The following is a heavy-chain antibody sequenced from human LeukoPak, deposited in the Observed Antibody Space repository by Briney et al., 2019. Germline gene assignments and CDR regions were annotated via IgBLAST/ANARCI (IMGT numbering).Heavy chain of an antibody. CDR1: GGTFSSYA. V-gene: IGHV1-69*01. CDR2: SIPIFGTA. D-gene: IGHD3-10*01. Sequence: SVKVSCKASGGTFSSYAISWVRQAPGQGLEWMGRSIPIFGTANYAQKFQGRVTITADESTSTAYMELSSLRSEDTAVYYCATTNNFIGSGIYYSHAVDIWGQGTMVSVSS. J-gene: IGHJ3*02. CDR3: ATTNNFIGSGIYYSHAVDI.